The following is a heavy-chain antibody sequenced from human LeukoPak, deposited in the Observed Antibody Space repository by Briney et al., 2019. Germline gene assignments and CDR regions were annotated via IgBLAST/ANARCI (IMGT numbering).Heavy chain of an antibody. Sequence: SETLSLTCTVSGGSISSYYWSWIRQPPGKGLEWIGYIYYSGSTNYNPSLKSRVTISVDTSKNQFSLKLSSVTAADTAVYYCARASSGSTSRRWFDPWGQGTLVTVSS. J-gene: IGHJ5*02. V-gene: IGHV4-59*08. CDR2: IYYSGST. CDR1: GGSISSYY. CDR3: ARASSGSTSRRWFDP. D-gene: IGHD2-2*01.